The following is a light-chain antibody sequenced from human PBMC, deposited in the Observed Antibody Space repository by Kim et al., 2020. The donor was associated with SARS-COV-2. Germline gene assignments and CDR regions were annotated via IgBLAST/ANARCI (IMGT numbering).Light chain of an antibody. CDR3: GTWDNSLSTVV. Sequence: GHKVTISCSGSSSNIGDNYVSWYQQLPGTAPKLLIYDNNRRPSRIPDRFSGSKSGTSATLGITGLQTGDEADYYCGTWDNSLSTVVFGGGTQLTVL. J-gene: IGLJ2*01. V-gene: IGLV1-51*01. CDR2: DNN. CDR1: SSNIGDNY.